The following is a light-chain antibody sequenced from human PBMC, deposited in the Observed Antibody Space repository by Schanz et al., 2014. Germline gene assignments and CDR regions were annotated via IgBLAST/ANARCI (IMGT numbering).Light chain of an antibody. V-gene: IGLV4-69*01. CDR2: LNSDGSH. CDR1: SGHSSYD. J-gene: IGLJ2*01. Sequence: QLVLTQSPSASASLGASVKLTCTLSSGHSSYDIAWHQQQPEKGPRYLMKLNSDGSHSRGDGIPDRFSGSSSGAERYLTISSLQSEDEADYFCQTWGPVFGGGTKLTVL. CDR3: QTWGPV.